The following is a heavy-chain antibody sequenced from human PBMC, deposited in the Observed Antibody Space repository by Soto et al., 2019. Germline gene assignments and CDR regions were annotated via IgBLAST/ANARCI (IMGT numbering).Heavy chain of an antibody. V-gene: IGHV4-4*07. Sequence: PSESLSLTCTVCGGSISSFYWGWIRQPDGKGLEWIGRIYSGGRNNYNPSLKSRVTMSVGTSKNQFSLRLSSVQAADTAMYYCARGSSGWDYWGQGTLVTVSS. CDR1: GGSISSFY. CDR2: IYSGGRN. CDR3: ARGSSGWDY. D-gene: IGHD6-25*01. J-gene: IGHJ4*02.